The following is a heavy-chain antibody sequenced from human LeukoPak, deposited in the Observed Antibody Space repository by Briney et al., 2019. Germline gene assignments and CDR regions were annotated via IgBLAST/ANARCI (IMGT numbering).Heavy chain of an antibody. V-gene: IGHV3-30*18. CDR3: AKDSEA. J-gene: IGHJ5*02. CDR1: GFTFSSYG. Sequence: GGSLRPSCAASGFTFSSYGMHGVRQAPGKGLEWVAVISYDGSNKYYADSVKGRFTISRDNSKNTLYLQMNSLRAEDTAVYYCAKDSEAWGQGTLVTVSS. CDR2: ISYDGSNK.